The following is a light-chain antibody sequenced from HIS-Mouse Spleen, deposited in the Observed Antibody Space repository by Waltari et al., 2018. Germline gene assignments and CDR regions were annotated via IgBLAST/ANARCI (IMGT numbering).Light chain of an antibody. Sequence: GPGQKVTISCSGSSSNIGNNYVSWYQQLPGTAPKLLIYDNNKRPSGIPDRFSGSKSGTSATLGITGLQTGDEADYYCGTWDSSLSAVVFGGGIKLTVL. CDR1: SSNIGNNY. CDR3: GTWDSSLSAVV. J-gene: IGLJ2*01. V-gene: IGLV1-51*01. CDR2: DNN.